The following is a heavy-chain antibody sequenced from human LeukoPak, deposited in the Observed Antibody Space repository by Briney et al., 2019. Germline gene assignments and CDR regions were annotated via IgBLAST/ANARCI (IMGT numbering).Heavy chain of an antibody. V-gene: IGHV1-8*02. D-gene: IGHD3-10*01. CDR2: MNPNSGNT. CDR3: ARGKGRITMVRGVIRPFDY. CDR1: GGTFSSYA. J-gene: IGHJ4*02. Sequence: ASVKVSCKASGGTFSSYAISWVRQAPGQGLEWMGWMNPNSGNTGYAQKFQGRVTMTRNTSISTAYMELSSLRSEDTAVYYCARGKGRITMVRGVIRPFDYWGQGTLVTVSS.